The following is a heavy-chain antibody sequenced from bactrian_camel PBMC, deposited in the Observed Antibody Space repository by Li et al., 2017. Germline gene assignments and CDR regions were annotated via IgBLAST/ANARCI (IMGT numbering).Heavy chain of an antibody. Sequence: HVQLVESGGGSVQAGGSLRLSCVAIGYSYSNYCMGWVRQAAGKEREEVAAIDSDGPTTYADSVKGRFTVSLDNRKNTVYLQMNSLRPDDSGMYYCALAWGSVCEAWSGYTEWGRGTQVTVS. D-gene: IGHD3*01. CDR3: ALAWGSVCEAWSGYTE. CDR2: IDSDGPT. J-gene: IGHJ4*01. CDR1: GYSYSNYC. V-gene: IGHV3S53*01.